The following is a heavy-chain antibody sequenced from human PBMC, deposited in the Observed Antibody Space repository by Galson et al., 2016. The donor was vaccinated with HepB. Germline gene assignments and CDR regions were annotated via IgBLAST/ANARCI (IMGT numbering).Heavy chain of an antibody. CDR1: AGSISSGDYY. J-gene: IGHJ6*04. Sequence: TLSLTCTVSAGSISSGDYYWSWIRQPPGKGLEWVGYIYYSGISYYMASLKSRATMSVDTSNNQFSLKLTSVTAADTAVYYCARFYYGDYGRFDPWGKGATVTVSS. V-gene: IGHV4-30-4*01. CDR3: ARFYYGDYGRFDP. D-gene: IGHD4-17*01. CDR2: IYYSGIS.